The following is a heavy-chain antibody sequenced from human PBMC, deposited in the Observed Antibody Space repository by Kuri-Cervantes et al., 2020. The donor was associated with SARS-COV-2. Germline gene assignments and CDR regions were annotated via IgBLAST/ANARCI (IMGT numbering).Heavy chain of an antibody. CDR2: IHYSGNA. D-gene: IGHD2-21*01. CDR3: ARLPPLDVGAYSPAAHNWFDP. Sequence: ESLKISCSASGGSISNSNYYWGWIRQPPGQGLEWIGSIHYSGNAHHNPSLKSRVSMSVDTSKNQFSLKVKFVTAADTAIYYCARLPPLDVGAYSPAAHNWFDPWGQGILVTVSS. J-gene: IGHJ5*02. V-gene: IGHV4-39*01. CDR1: GGSISNSNYY.